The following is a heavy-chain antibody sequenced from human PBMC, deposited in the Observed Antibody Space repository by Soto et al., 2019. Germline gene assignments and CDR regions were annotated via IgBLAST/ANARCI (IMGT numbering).Heavy chain of an antibody. D-gene: IGHD6-13*01. J-gene: IGHJ6*02. V-gene: IGHV1-2*04. Sequence: ASGKVSCKASGYTFTGYYMHWVRQAPGQGLEWMGWINPNSGGTNYAQKFQGWVTMTRDTSISTAYMELSRLRSDDTAVYYCARGGIAAANNYYYYGMDVWGQGTTVTVSS. CDR2: INPNSGGT. CDR3: ARGGIAAANNYYYYGMDV. CDR1: GYTFTGYY.